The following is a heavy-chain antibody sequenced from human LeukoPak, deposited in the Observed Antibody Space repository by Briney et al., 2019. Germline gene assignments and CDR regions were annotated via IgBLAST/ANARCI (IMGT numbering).Heavy chain of an antibody. V-gene: IGHV4-34*01. D-gene: IGHD7-27*01. CDR1: GGSFSGYY. CDR2: INHSGST. CDR3: ASTEVLTADAFDI. J-gene: IGHJ3*02. Sequence: PSETLSLTCAVYGGSFSGYYWSWIRQPPGKGLEWIGEINHSGSTNYNPSLKSRVTISVDTSKNQFSLKLSSVTAADTAVYYCASTEVLTADAFDIWGQGTMVTVS.